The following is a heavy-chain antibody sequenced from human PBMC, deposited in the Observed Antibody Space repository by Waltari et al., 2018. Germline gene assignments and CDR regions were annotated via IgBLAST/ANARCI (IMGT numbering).Heavy chain of an antibody. CDR1: GFTFSNYV. D-gene: IGHD5-12*01. CDR2: ISSVGNT. J-gene: IGHJ5*02. V-gene: IGHV3-23*01. Sequence: EVQLLDSGGGLVQPGGSLRLSCAASGFTFSNYVMSWVRQAPGKGVEWGSTISSVGNTYYADSVKGRLTVSRDNSKNTLYLQMNSLRAEDTAVYYCAKRGSDGAWFDPWGQGTLVTVSS. CDR3: AKRGSDGAWFDP.